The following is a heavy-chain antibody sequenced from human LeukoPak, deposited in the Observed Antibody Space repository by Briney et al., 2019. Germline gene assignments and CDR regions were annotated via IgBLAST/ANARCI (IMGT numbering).Heavy chain of an antibody. V-gene: IGHV3-23*01. CDR3: AKNGGYSYGSDA. CDR2: IGGSGITT. CDR1: GFTFSSYA. J-gene: IGHJ5*02. Sequence: GGSLRLSCTASGFTFSSYAMSWVRQAPGKGLEWVSTIGGSGITTYYADSVKGRFSISRDNSRNTLYLQMNSLRAEDTAVYYCAKNGGYSYGSDAWGQGTLVTVSS. D-gene: IGHD5-18*01.